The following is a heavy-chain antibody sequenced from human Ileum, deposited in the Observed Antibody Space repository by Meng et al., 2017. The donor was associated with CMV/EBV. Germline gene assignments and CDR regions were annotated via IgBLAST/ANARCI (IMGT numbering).Heavy chain of an antibody. J-gene: IGHJ5*02. CDR2: ISSSRSSI. D-gene: IGHD3-10*01. CDR3: ARGGGVSYFDNWFDP. V-gene: IGHV3-48*04. CDR1: GFTFGSYS. Sequence: GGSLKISCAASGFTFGSYSMNWVRQAPGKGLEWVSYISSSRSSIYYADSVKGQFTISRDNAMDSLYLQMNSLRVEDTAVYYCARGGGVSYFDNWFDPWGQGTLVTVSS.